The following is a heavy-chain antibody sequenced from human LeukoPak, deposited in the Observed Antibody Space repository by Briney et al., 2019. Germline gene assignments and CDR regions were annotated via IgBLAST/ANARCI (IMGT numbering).Heavy chain of an antibody. CDR1: EYTFTGYY. J-gene: IGHJ6*03. Sequence: ASVKVSCKASEYTFTGYYMHWVRQAPGQGLEWMGWINPNSGGTKYAQKFQGRVTMTSDTSISTAYMELSRLRSDDTAVYYCARDAIAAAGTQLPYYYYYMDVWGKGTTVTISS. CDR2: INPNSGGT. CDR3: ARDAIAAAGTQLPYYYYYMDV. D-gene: IGHD6-13*01. V-gene: IGHV1-2*02.